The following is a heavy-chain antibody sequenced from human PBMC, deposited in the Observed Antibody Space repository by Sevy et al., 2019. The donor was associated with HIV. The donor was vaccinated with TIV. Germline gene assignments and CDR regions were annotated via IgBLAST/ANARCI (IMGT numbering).Heavy chain of an antibody. J-gene: IGHJ6*02. D-gene: IGHD3-10*01. CDR3: TRGGGTMVRGVILTQPYYYYHGMDV. CDR1: GFTFGDYA. V-gene: IGHV3-49*03. CDR2: IRSKAYGGTT. Sequence: GGSLRLSCTASGFTFGDYAMSWFRQAPGKGLEWVGFIRSKAYGGTTEYAASVKGRFTISRDDSKSIAYLQMNSLKTEDTAVYYCTRGGGTMVRGVILTQPYYYYHGMDVWGQGTTVTVSS.